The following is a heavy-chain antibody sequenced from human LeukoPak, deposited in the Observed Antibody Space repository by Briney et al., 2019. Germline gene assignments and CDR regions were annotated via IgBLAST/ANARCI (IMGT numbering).Heavy chain of an antibody. CDR3: ARLETSMIVVVITEGGDAFDI. V-gene: IGHV4-39*01. Sequence: SETLSLTCTVSGGSISSYYWSWIRQPPGKGLEWIGSIYYSGSTYYNPSLKSRVTISVDTSKNQFSLKLSSVTAADTAVYYCARLETSMIVVVITEGGDAFDIWGQGTMVTVSS. CDR1: GGSISSYY. J-gene: IGHJ3*02. D-gene: IGHD3-22*01. CDR2: IYYSGST.